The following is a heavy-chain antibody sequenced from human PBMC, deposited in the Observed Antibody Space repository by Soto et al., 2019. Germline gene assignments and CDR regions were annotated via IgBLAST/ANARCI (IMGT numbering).Heavy chain of an antibody. CDR3: AREHIVVVTAYDAFDI. CDR2: ISSSSGYI. D-gene: IGHD2-21*02. CDR1: GFTFSSYS. Sequence: GGSLRLSCAASGFTFSSYSMNWVRQAPGKGLEWVSSISSSSGYIYYADSVKGRFTISRDNAKNSLYLQMNSLRAEDTAVYYCAREHIVVVTAYDAFDIWGQGTMVTVSS. J-gene: IGHJ3*02. V-gene: IGHV3-21*01.